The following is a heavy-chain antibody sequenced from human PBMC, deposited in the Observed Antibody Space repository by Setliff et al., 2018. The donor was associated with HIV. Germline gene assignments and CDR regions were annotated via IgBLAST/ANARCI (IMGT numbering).Heavy chain of an antibody. CDR3: ARGSSLHLAY. CDR1: GGSITSNSFY. D-gene: IGHD6-6*01. Sequence: SETLSLTCSVSGGSITSNSFYWGWIRQPPGKGLEWIGSVHYSGSTYYNPSLKSRLTISVDTSKNQFSLKLSSVTAADTAVYYCARGSSLHLAYWGQGTLVTVSS. J-gene: IGHJ4*02. V-gene: IGHV4-39*01. CDR2: VHYSGST.